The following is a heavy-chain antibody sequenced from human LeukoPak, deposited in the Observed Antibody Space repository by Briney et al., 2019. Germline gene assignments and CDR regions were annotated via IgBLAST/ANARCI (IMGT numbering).Heavy chain of an antibody. CDR1: GDSISSNYW. J-gene: IGHJ3*02. V-gene: IGHV4-28*01. Sequence: SETLSLTCAVSGDSISSNYWWTWIRQAPEKGLEWIGYIHYSGSTHQNPALQSRLTMSVDTSKNQFSLKLSSVTAVDTALYYCARKGAGWYAFEIWGQGTMVTVSS. D-gene: IGHD6-19*01. CDR3: ARKGAGWYAFEI. CDR2: IHYSGST.